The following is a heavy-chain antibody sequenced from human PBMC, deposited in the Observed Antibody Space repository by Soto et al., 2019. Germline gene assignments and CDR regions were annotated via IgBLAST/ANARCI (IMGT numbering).Heavy chain of an antibody. D-gene: IGHD3-22*01. CDR2: IYYSGST. V-gene: IGHV4-30-4*01. Sequence: SETLSLTCTVYGGSISSGDYYWSWIRQPPGKGLEWIGYIYYSGSTYYNPSLKSRVTISVDTSKNQFSLKLSSVTAADTAVYYCARARSPYYYDSSGYLYYFDYWGQGTLVTVSS. CDR1: GGSISSGDYY. J-gene: IGHJ4*02. CDR3: ARARSPYYYDSSGYLYYFDY.